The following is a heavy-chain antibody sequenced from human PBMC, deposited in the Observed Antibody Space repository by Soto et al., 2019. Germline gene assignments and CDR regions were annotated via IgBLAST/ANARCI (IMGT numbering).Heavy chain of an antibody. CDR2: IYHRGNT. Sequence: SETLSLTCSVSGVSISSGVYYWTWVRQHPEKGLESIGYIYHRGNTNYNPSLKSRVTISVDTSKNQFSLKLSSVTAADTAVYYCARCPRAYSYYYYYYGMDVWGQGTTVTVSS. J-gene: IGHJ6*02. CDR1: GVSISSGVYY. CDR3: ARCPRAYSYYYYYYGMDV. D-gene: IGHD2-15*01. V-gene: IGHV4-31*03.